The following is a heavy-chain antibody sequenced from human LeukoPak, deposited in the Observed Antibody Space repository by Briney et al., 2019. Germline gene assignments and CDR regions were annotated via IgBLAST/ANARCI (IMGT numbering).Heavy chain of an antibody. Sequence: ASVKVSCKASGYTFTNYGISWVRRAPGQGLECMGWISAYNGNTNYAQKFQGRVTMTRDTSISTAYMELSRLRSDDTAVYYCARVGDYDILTGYSWWGQGTLVTVSS. V-gene: IGHV1-18*01. CDR1: GYTFTNYG. D-gene: IGHD3-9*01. J-gene: IGHJ4*02. CDR2: ISAYNGNT. CDR3: ARVGDYDILTGYSW.